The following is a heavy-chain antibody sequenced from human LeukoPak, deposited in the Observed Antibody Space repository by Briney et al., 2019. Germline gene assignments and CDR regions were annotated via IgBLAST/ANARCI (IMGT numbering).Heavy chain of an antibody. CDR2: IKSKTDGGTT. CDR1: GFTFSNAW. CDR3: TTVCCGGDSAHY. Sequence: GGSLRLSCEASGFTFSNAWMSWVRQPPGKGLEWVGRIKSKTDGGTTDYAAPVKGRFTISRDDSKNTVYLQMNSLKTEDTAAYYCTTVCCGGDSAHYWGQGTLVTVSS. V-gene: IGHV3-15*01. D-gene: IGHD2-21*02. J-gene: IGHJ4*02.